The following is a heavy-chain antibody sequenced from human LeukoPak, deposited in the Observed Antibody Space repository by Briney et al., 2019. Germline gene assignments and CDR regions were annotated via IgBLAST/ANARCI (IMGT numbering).Heavy chain of an antibody. CDR3: VRDGEGLDF. D-gene: IGHD2-21*01. Sequence: GGSLRLSCSASGFTFSKFWMSWARQAPGKGLEWVADIKQGGDEEYYVDSVKGRFTISRDDAKDSLYLQMNSLRVEDTAVYYCVRDGEGLDFWGQGTTVTVSS. CDR1: GFTFSKFW. J-gene: IGHJ3*01. V-gene: IGHV3-7*01. CDR2: IKQGGDEE.